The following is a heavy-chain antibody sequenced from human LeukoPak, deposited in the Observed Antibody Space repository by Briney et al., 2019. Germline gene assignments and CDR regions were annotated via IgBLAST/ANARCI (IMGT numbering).Heavy chain of an antibody. CDR2: ISKGGTTT. D-gene: IGHD6-6*01. Sequence: GGSLRLSCVASGFTFSDSILNWVRQAPGKGLEWVSTISKGGTTTYYADSVRGRFTVSRDNSKDTMYLNMKNLRAEDTAVYYCAKARSSSSKNDFDYWGQGTLVIVSS. CDR1: GFTFSDSI. V-gene: IGHV3-23*01. J-gene: IGHJ4*02. CDR3: AKARSSSSKNDFDY.